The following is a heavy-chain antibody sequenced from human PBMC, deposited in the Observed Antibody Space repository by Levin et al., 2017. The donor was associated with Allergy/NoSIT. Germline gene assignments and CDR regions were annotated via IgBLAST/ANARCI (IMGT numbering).Heavy chain of an antibody. J-gene: IGHJ4*02. V-gene: IGHV4-31*03. CDR3: ARSGRTWLQLGGFDF. CDR2: IWDSGNT. Sequence: SETLSLTCTVSGGSISSGGSYWSWIRQHPGMGLEWIGYIWDSGNTHYNPSLESRRTMSVDTTKNQFFLKLSPVTAADTAAYYCARSGRTWLQLGGFDFWGRGTLVTVSS. CDR1: GGSISSGGSY. D-gene: IGHD5-24*01.